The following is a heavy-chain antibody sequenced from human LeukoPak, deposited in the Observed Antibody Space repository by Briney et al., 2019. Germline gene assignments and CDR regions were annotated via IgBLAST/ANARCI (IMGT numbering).Heavy chain of an antibody. V-gene: IGHV3-11*06. CDR3: ARDPGYSSGWYDY. Sequence: GGSLRLSCAASGFTFSDYHMSWIRQAPGKGLEWVSYISSSSSYTNYADSVKGRFTISRDNAKNSLYLQMNSLRAEDTAVYYCARDPGYSSGWYDYWGQGTLVTVSS. D-gene: IGHD6-19*01. J-gene: IGHJ4*02. CDR1: GFTFSDYH. CDR2: ISSSSSYT.